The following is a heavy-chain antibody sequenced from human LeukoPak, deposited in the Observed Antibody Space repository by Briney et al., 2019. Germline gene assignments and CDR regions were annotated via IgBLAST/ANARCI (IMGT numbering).Heavy chain of an antibody. Sequence: IPSETLSLTCTVSGDSISNYYWSWIRQPAGKGLEWIGRIYTSGSTNYNPSLKSRVTMSVDTSKNQFSLKLSSVTAADTAVYYCARVSLVRGAPDYYFDYWGQGTLVTVSS. J-gene: IGHJ4*02. D-gene: IGHD3-10*01. CDR2: IYTSGST. CDR1: GDSISNYY. CDR3: ARVSLVRGAPDYYFDY. V-gene: IGHV4-4*07.